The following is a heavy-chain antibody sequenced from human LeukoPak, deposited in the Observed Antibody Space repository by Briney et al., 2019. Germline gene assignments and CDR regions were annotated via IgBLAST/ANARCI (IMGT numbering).Heavy chain of an antibody. CDR2: IYYSGST. CDR1: GGSISSSSYY. Sequence: SETLSLTCTVSGGSISSSSYYWGWIRQPPGKGLEWIGSIYYSGSTYYNPSLKSRVTISVDTSKNQFSLKLSSVTAADTAVYYCARHKVDWSCSSTSCYENWFDPGGQGTLVTVSS. V-gene: IGHV4-39*01. D-gene: IGHD2-2*01. CDR3: ARHKVDWSCSSTSCYENWFDP. J-gene: IGHJ5*02.